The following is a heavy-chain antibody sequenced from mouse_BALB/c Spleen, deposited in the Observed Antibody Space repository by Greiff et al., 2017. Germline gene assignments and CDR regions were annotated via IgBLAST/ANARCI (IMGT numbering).Heavy chain of an antibody. J-gene: IGHJ4*01. V-gene: IGHV1S135*01. CDR2: IDPFNGGT. Sequence: VQLQQSGPELMKPGASVKISCKASGYSFTSYYMHWVKQSHGKSLEWIGYIDPFNGGTSYNQKFKGKATLTVDKSSSTAYMHLSSLTSEDSAVYYCARESLLLYAMDYWGQGTSVTVSS. CDR3: ARESLLLYAMDY. CDR1: GYSFTSYY. D-gene: IGHD2-10*01.